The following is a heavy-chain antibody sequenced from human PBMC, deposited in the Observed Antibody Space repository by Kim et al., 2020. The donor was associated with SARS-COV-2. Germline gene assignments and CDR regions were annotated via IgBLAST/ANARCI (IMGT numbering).Heavy chain of an antibody. CDR3: ARGLKLRYFDWLFFDY. V-gene: IGHV3-11*06. J-gene: IGHJ4*02. Sequence: SVKGRFTIPRDNAKSSLYLEMNSLRAEDTAVYYCARGLKLRYFDWLFFDYWGQGTLVTVSS. D-gene: IGHD3-9*01.